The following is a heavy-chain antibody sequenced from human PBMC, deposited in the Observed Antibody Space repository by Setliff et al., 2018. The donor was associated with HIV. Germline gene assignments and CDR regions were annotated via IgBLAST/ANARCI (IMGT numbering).Heavy chain of an antibody. Sequence: GASVKVSCKASGYTFTSHYIHWVRQAPGQGLEWLGIINPNGGSTTYAQKFQGRVTMTRDTSTSTVYMELRSLRSEDTAVYYCATYHYYDSSAYYIDLYDLDYGGQGTLVTVSS. V-gene: IGHV1-46*01. J-gene: IGHJ4*02. D-gene: IGHD3-22*01. CDR3: ATYHYYDSSAYYIDLYDLDY. CDR1: GYTFTSHY. CDR2: INPNGGST.